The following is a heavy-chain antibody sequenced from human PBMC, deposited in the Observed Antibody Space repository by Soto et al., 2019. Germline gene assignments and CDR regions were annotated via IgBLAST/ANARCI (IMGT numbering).Heavy chain of an antibody. J-gene: IGHJ4*02. Sequence: GSLRRSGAASVFTFSSYSMNWVRQAPGKGLECVSSISSSSSYIHYADSVKGRFTISRDNAKNSLYLQMTSLRAEDTAVYYCATGGDFDYWGQGNLVTVS. CDR1: VFTFSSYS. CDR2: ISSSSSYI. V-gene: IGHV3-21*01. CDR3: ATGGDFDY.